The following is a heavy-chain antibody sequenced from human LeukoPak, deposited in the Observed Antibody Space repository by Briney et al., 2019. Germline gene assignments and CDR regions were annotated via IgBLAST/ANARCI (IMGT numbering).Heavy chain of an antibody. V-gene: IGHV3-15*01. CDR2: VKSKADGGTT. J-gene: IGHJ4*02. CDR3: TTDLGMATNH. CDR1: GFTFSNVW. Sequence: GGSLRLSCATSGFTFSNVWMTWVRQAPGKGLEWVGRVKSKADGGTTDYAAPVRGRFTISTDDSKNTLSLQMNSLKTEDTAVYYCTTDLGMATNHWGRGTLVTVSS. D-gene: IGHD5-12*01.